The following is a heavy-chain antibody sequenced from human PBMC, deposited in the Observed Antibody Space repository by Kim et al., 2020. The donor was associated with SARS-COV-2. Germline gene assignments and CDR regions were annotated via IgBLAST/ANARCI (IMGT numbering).Heavy chain of an antibody. CDR2: IYYSGRT. CDR1: GGSISSHY. D-gene: IGHD3-3*01. Sequence: SETLSLTCTVSGGSISSHYWSWIRQPPGKGLEWIGYIYYSGRTNYNPSLKSRVTISVDTSKNQFPLKLSSVTAADTAVYYCAGKYYDFWSGSYYYMDLWG. V-gene: IGHV4-59*08. CDR3: AGKYYDFWSGSYYYMDL. J-gene: IGHJ6*03.